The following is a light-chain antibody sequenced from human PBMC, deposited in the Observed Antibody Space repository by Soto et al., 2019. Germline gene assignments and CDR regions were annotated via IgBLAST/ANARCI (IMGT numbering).Light chain of an antibody. CDR3: SSYTSSSALLYV. V-gene: IGLV2-14*01. CDR1: SSDVGGYNY. CDR2: DVS. Sequence: QSALTQPASVSGSPGQSITISCTGTSSDVGGYNYVSWYQQHPGKAPKLMIYDVSNRHSGVSNRFSGSKSGNTASLTISGLQAEDEADYSCSSYTSSSALLYVFGTGTKLTVL. J-gene: IGLJ1*01.